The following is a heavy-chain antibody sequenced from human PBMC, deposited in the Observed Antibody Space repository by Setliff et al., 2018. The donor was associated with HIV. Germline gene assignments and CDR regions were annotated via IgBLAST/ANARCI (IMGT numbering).Heavy chain of an antibody. V-gene: IGHV3-11*06. Sequence: NPGGSLRLSCAGSGFSFGDHYVAWIRQSPGKGLEWISYISHSGTYTNYADSVKGRFTISRDNSKNVVYLHMNSLTAEDTAVYYCARGQTSVTLQFDYWGQGTLVTVSS. CDR3: ARGQTSVTLQFDY. J-gene: IGHJ4*02. CDR1: GFSFGDHY. CDR2: ISHSGTYT. D-gene: IGHD4-17*01.